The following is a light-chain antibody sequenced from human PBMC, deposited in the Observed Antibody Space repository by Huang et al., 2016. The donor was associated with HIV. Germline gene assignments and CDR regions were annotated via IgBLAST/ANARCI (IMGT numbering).Light chain of an antibody. Sequence: DIKMTQSPPSLSASVGDRGTFTCRANQNITKSLNWYQQKPGKAPKLLIYTASTLESGVPSRFSGSGSGSRFTLTIVNLQPEDFATYYCQQSFSVPRTFG. V-gene: IGKV1-39*01. CDR3: QQSFSVPRT. CDR1: QNITKS. J-gene: IGKJ1*01. CDR2: TAS.